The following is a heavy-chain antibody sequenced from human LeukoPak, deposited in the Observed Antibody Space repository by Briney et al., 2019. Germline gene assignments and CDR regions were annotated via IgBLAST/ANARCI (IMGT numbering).Heavy chain of an antibody. V-gene: IGHV4-61*02. D-gene: IGHD2-21*01. J-gene: IGHJ4*02. Sequence: SQTLSLTCTVSGGSISSGSYYWSWIRQPAGKGLEWIGRIYTSGSTNYNPSLKSRVTISVDTSKNQFSPKLSSVTAADTAVYYCARDRYGGADYWGQGTLVTVSS. CDR1: GGSISSGSYY. CDR3: ARDRYGGADY. CDR2: IYTSGST.